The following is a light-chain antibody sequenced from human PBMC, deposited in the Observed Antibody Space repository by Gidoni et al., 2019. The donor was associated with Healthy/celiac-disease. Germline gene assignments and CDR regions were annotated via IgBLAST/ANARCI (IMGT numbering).Light chain of an antibody. Sequence: EIVLTQSPATLSLSPGERATLSCRASQSVSSYLAWYQQKPGQDPRLLIYDASNRATGIPARLSGSGSGTDFTLTISSLEPEDFAVYYCQQRSNWPTFGQGTKVEIK. CDR3: QQRSNWPT. CDR2: DAS. V-gene: IGKV3-11*01. CDR1: QSVSSY. J-gene: IGKJ1*01.